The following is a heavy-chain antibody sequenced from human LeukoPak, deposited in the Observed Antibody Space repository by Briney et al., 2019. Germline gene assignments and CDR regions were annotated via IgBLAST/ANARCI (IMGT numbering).Heavy chain of an antibody. Sequence: PGGSLRLSCAVSGFTLSSHSMHWVRQAPGQGLEWVAVMSYDGNNENYAESVKGRFTISRDNLKNTVFLQMNSLRTEDTAVYYCARGPDSSSWYADYWGQGTLVTVSS. CDR1: GFTLSSHS. D-gene: IGHD6-13*01. CDR3: ARGPDSSSWYADY. CDR2: MSYDGNNE. J-gene: IGHJ4*02. V-gene: IGHV3-30*04.